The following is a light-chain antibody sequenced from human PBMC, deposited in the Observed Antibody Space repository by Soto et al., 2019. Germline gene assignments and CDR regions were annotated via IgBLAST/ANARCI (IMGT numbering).Light chain of an antibody. CDR2: NAS. V-gene: IGKV1-5*03. CDR1: QSINGW. Sequence: TLSASLGPHVTIPCRASQSINGWLAWYQQKPGQAPNLLIYNASTLESGVPSRFSGSGSGTEFTLTVSSLHLVHFAVDHCQQRNKWPSRLTLAQGTRLEI. CDR3: QQRNKWPSRLT. J-gene: IGKJ5*01.